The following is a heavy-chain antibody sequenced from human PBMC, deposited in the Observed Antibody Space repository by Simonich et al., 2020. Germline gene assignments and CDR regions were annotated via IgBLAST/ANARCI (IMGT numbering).Heavy chain of an antibody. J-gene: IGHJ3*02. D-gene: IGHD6-13*01. CDR2: IYYSGTT. V-gene: IGHV4-39*01. Sequence: QLQLQESGPGLVKPSATLSLTCTVSGGSISSSLYYWGWIRQPPGKGLEWIGSIYYSGTTSYNPSLKRRVTISVDTSKNQFSLKLSSVTAADTAVYYCARHAGFAFDIWGQGTMVTVSS. CDR3: ARHAGFAFDI. CDR1: GGSISSSLYY.